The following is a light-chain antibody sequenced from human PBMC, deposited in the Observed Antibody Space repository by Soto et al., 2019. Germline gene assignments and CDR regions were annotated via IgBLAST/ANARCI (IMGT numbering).Light chain of an antibody. CDR1: QSVSSWY. CDR2: GAS. V-gene: IGKV3-20*01. Sequence: ESMLTQSPGTLSLSPGERATLCCKTSQSVSSWYLTWYQQKPGQAPRLLIYGASIRATGIPDRFSGSGSGTDFTLTISRLEPEDSAVYYCQQFGGSPPAFTFGQGTKLEI. CDR3: QQFGGSPPAFT. J-gene: IGKJ2*01.